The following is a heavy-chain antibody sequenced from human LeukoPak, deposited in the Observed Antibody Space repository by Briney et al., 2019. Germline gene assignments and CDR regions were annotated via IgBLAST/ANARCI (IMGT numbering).Heavy chain of an antibody. J-gene: IGHJ5*02. D-gene: IGHD6-6*01. Sequence: GGSLRLSCAAPEFSFSNYWMIWVRQASGKGLEWVANINEDGSEKYYVGSVEGRFTISRDNAKNSLHLQMNNLRAEDTAVYYCATSTYSSSPPWGQGTLVTVSS. CDR3: ATSTYSSSPP. CDR1: EFSFSNYW. V-gene: IGHV3-7*01. CDR2: INEDGSEK.